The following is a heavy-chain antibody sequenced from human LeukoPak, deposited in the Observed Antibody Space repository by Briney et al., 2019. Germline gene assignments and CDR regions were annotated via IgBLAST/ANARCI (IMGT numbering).Heavy chain of an antibody. Sequence: PSETLSLTCTVSGGSISSGSYYWSWIRQPAGKGLEWIGRIYTSGSTNYNPSLKSRVTISVDKSKNQFSLKLSSVTAADTAVYYCARDYYDSSGYSRAFDIWGQGTMVTVSS. CDR3: ARDYYDSSGYSRAFDI. D-gene: IGHD3-22*01. V-gene: IGHV4-61*02. CDR2: IYTSGST. CDR1: GGSISSGSYY. J-gene: IGHJ3*02.